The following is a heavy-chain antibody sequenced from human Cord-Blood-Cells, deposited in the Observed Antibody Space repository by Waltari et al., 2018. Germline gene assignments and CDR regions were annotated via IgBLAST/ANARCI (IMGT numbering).Heavy chain of an antibody. D-gene: IGHD6-13*01. CDR2: TNPSGSP. CDR1: GGSFSGYY. J-gene: IGHJ5*02. Sequence: QVQLQQWGAGMWKPSETVSLTCAVDGGSFSGYYWSWIRLLLGKGLEWIGKTNPSGSPNYSPSLKSRVTISVDTSKNQFSLKLSSVPAADTAVYYCARALRSSSSWYGWFDPWGQGTLVTVSS. CDR3: ARALRSSSSWYGWFDP. V-gene: IGHV4-34*01.